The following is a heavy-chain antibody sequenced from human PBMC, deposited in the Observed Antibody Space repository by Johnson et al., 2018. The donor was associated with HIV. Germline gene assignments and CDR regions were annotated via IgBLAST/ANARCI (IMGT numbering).Heavy chain of an antibody. CDR1: GFTVSSNY. D-gene: IGHD2-8*01. Sequence: VQLVESGGGLIQPGGSLRLSCAASGFTVSSNYMSWVRQAPGKGLEWVSVIYSGGSTYYADSVKGRFTISRDNSKNTLYLQMNSLRAEDTAVYYCAREGGYCTDGVCYFAFDIWGQGTMVTVSS. J-gene: IGHJ3*02. V-gene: IGHV3-53*01. CDR3: AREGGYCTDGVCYFAFDI. CDR2: IYSGGST.